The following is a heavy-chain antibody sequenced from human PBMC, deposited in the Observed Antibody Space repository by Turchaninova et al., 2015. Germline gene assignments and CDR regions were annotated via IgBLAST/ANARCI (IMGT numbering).Heavy chain of an antibody. CDR3: ARDFRGWYDY. V-gene: IGHV3-7*01. Sequence: EVQLVESGGGLVQPGGSLRLSCAASGFTFSSSWMSWVRQAPGEGVEWVDQIRQNGIEKQYVDSVEGRFTIFRDNAKNPLYLQMNNLGVEDTAVYYGARDFRGWYDYWGQGTLVTVSS. CDR1: GFTFSSSW. CDR2: IRQNGIEK. J-gene: IGHJ4*02. D-gene: IGHD6-19*01.